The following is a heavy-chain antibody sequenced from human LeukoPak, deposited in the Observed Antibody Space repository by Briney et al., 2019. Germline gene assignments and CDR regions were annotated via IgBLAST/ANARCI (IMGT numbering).Heavy chain of an antibody. CDR3: ARGCSAGTPHNWFDP. Sequence: KPSETLSLTFAVSGGSISGYYWSWVRQPPGKGLEWIGVIYYSGSTNYNPSLKSRVTISVDTSKNQFSLKLSSVTAADTAVYYCARGCSAGTPHNWFDPWGQGTLVTVSS. CDR1: GGSISGYY. D-gene: IGHD6-13*01. J-gene: IGHJ5*02. V-gene: IGHV4-59*01. CDR2: IYYSGST.